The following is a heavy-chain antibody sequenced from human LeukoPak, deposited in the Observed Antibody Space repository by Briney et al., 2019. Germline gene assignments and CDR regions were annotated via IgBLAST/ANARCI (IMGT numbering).Heavy chain of an antibody. Sequence: SQTLSLTCAICGDSVSSNSAALNWIRQSPSRGLEWLGRTYYRSKWYIEYAVSVKSRVRISPDTSKNQFSLQLNSVTPEDSAVYYCARTHGYIDYWGQGTLVTVSS. D-gene: IGHD2-8*01. CDR1: GDSVSSNSAA. V-gene: IGHV6-1*01. J-gene: IGHJ4*02. CDR3: ARTHGYIDY. CDR2: TYYRSKWYI.